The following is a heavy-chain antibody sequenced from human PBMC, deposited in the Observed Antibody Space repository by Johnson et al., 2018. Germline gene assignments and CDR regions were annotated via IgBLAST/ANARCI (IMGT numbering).Heavy chain of an antibody. Sequence: QVQLVQSGAEVKKPGSSVKVSCKASGGTFSTYTINWVRQAPGQGLEWMGRIIPILGIANYAQKFQGRVTITADESTSTAYMELSSLRSEDTAVYYCARDSGGSYYGDFQHWGQGTLVTVSS. CDR1: GGTFSTYT. CDR3: ARDSGGSYYGDFQH. V-gene: IGHV1-69*04. CDR2: IIPILGIA. J-gene: IGHJ1*01. D-gene: IGHD1-26*01.